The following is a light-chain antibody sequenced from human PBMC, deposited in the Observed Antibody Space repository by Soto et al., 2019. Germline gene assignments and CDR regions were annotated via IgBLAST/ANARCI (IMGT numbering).Light chain of an antibody. V-gene: IGLV2-14*01. CDR1: SSDIGAYNY. Sequence: QYALTQPASVSGSPGQSITISCTGTSSDIGAYNYVSWYQQHPGKAPKLLIYEVTNRPSGVSDRFSGSKSGNTASLTISGLQAEDEANYYCNSYTTLSNRVFGTGTKLTVL. CDR3: NSYTTLSNRV. CDR2: EVT. J-gene: IGLJ1*01.